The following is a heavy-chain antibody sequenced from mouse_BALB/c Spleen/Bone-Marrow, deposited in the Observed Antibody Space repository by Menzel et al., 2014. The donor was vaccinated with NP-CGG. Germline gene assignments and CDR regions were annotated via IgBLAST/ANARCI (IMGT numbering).Heavy chain of an antibody. CDR1: GYSFTGYT. CDR2: INPYNGGT. J-gene: IGHJ3*01. D-gene: IGHD2-1*01. Sequence: VQLKESGPELVKPGASVKISCKASGYSFTGYTMNWVKQSHGKNLGWIGLINPYNGGTSYNQKFKGKATLTVDKSSSTAYMELLSLTSEDSAVYYCARGGYYGNLFAYWGQGTLVTVSA. V-gene: IGHV1-18*01. CDR3: ARGGYYGNLFAY.